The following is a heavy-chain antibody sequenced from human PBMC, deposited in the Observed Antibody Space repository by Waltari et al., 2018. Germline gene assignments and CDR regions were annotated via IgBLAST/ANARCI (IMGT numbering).Heavy chain of an antibody. D-gene: IGHD5-12*01. V-gene: IGHV4-38-2*02. J-gene: IGHJ6*03. Sequence: QVQLQESGPGLVKPSEALSLTCAVSAYSISSTYCWGWIRQPPGKGLEWIGSIFHSGSTYYNPSLKSRGSITLDTSKNQFSLKLSSVTAADTAVYYCARESSATDYYMDVWGKGTTVTVSS. CDR3: ARESSATDYYMDV. CDR2: IFHSGST. CDR1: AYSISSTYC.